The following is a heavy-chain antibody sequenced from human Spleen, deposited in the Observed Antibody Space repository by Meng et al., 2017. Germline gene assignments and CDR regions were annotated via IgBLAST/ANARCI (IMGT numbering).Heavy chain of an antibody. V-gene: IGHV7-4-1*02. D-gene: IGHD2-2*01. CDR2: INTDTGNP. CDR3: TRDGYSDCSRTSCFDY. CDR1: GYIFTTYF. Sequence: QVRLGHFGFELKKPGASGKVSCKASGYIFTTYFMNWVRQAPGQGLEWMGWINTDTGNPTYAQGFTGRLVFSSDTSVSTAYLEISGLKADDTAVYYCTRDGYSDCSRTSCFDYWGQGTLVTVSS. J-gene: IGHJ4*02.